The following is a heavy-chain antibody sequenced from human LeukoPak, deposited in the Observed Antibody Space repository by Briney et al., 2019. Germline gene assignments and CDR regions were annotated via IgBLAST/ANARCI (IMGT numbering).Heavy chain of an antibody. J-gene: IGHJ5*02. CDR3: ARALTAKGWFDP. CDR1: GYTFTASY. Sequence: SVKVSCKASGYTFTASYMHWVRQAPGQGLEWMGWINPNSGGTNYAQKFQGRVTMTREPSISTAYMELSRLTSDDTAVYYCARALTAKGWFDPWGQGTLVTVSS. CDR2: INPNSGGT. V-gene: IGHV1-2*02.